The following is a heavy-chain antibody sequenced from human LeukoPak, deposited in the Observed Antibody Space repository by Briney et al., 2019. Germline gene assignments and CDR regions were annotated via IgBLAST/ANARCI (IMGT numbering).Heavy chain of an antibody. V-gene: IGHV4-4*07. CDR2: IYTSGST. CDR1: GGSISSYY. D-gene: IGHD3-3*01. J-gene: IGHJ6*02. Sequence: SETLSLTCTVSGGSISSYYWSWIRQPAGKGLEWIGRIYTSGSTNYNPSLKSRVTMSVDTSKNQFSLKLSSVTAADTAVYYCARSRSGYFMKYYYYGMDVWGQGTTVTVSS. CDR3: ARSRSGYFMKYYYYGMDV.